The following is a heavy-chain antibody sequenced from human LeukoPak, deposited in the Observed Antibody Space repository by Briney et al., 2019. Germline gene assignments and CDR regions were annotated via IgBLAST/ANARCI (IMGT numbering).Heavy chain of an antibody. V-gene: IGHV3-48*04. D-gene: IGHD4-23*01. J-gene: IGHJ4*02. Sequence: GGSLRLSCAASGFTFSGYSMNWVRQAPGKGLEWVSYISSSSSTISYADSVKGRFTISRDNAKNSLFLQMDSLRAEDTAVYYCARDYGGNGYYFDYWGQGTLVTVSS. CDR3: ARDYGGNGYYFDY. CDR1: GFTFSGYS. CDR2: ISSSSSTI.